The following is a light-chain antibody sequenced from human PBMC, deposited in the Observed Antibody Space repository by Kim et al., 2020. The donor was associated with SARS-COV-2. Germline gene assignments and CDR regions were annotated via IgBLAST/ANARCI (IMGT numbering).Light chain of an antibody. Sequence: VSPGKTASITCSGDKWGDKYACWYQQKPGQSPVLVIDQDSKRPSGIPERFSGSNSGNTATLTISGTQAMDEADYYCQAWDSSTVVFGGGTQLTVL. V-gene: IGLV3-1*01. CDR3: QAWDSSTVV. CDR2: QDS. J-gene: IGLJ2*01. CDR1: KWGDKY.